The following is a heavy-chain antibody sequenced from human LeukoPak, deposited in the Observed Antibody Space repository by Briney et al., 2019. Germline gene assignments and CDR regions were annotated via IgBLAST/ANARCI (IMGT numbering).Heavy chain of an antibody. CDR3: ARGWDCGGGSCYTNFDY. CDR1: GGTFSSYA. Sequence: SVKVSCKASGGTFSSYAISWVRQAPGQGLEWMGGIIPIFGTANYAQKFQGRVTMTRNTSISTAYMELSSLRSEDTAVYYCARGWDCGGGSCYTNFDYWGQGTLVTVSS. J-gene: IGHJ4*02. CDR2: IIPIFGTA. D-gene: IGHD2-15*01. V-gene: IGHV1-69*05.